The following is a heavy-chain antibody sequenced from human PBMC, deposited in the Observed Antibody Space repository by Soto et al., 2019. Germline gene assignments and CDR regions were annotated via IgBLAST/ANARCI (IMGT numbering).Heavy chain of an antibody. Sequence: GGSLRLSCAASGFTFSSYAMSWVRQAPGKGLEWVSAISGSGGSTYYADSVKGRFTISRDNSKNTLYLQMNSLRAEDTAVYYCAKVRSITIFGVVTNFDAFDIWGQGTMVTVSS. CDR1: GFTFSSYA. CDR3: AKVRSITIFGVVTNFDAFDI. CDR2: ISGSGGST. D-gene: IGHD3-3*01. J-gene: IGHJ3*02. V-gene: IGHV3-23*01.